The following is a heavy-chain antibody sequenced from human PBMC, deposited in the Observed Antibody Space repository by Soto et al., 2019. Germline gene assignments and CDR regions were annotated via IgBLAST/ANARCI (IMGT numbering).Heavy chain of an antibody. D-gene: IGHD6-6*01. CDR1: GGSFSSDA. CDR3: AREYRSSSGRFDN. V-gene: IGHV1-69*01. J-gene: IGHJ4*02. Sequence: QVQLVQSGAEVKKPGSSVKVSCKASGGSFSSDAISWVRQAPGQGLEWMGGIIPIFGTPSYAQTFQGRVTITADESTSTAYMELSSLRSEDTAVYYCAREYRSSSGRFDNWGQGTLVTVSS. CDR2: IIPIFGTP.